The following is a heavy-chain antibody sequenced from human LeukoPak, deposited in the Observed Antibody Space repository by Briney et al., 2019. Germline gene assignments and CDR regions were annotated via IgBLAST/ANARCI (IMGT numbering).Heavy chain of an antibody. CDR1: GYTFTSYG. J-gene: IGHJ6*02. CDR3: ARRDVAASEYYYYGMDV. Sequence: ASVKVSCKASGYTFTSYGISWVRQAPGQGLEWMGGIIPIFGTANYAQKFQGRVTITADESTSTAYMELSSLRSEDTAVYYCARRDVAASEYYYYGMDVWGQGTTVTVSS. D-gene: IGHD1-26*01. CDR2: IIPIFGTA. V-gene: IGHV1-69*13.